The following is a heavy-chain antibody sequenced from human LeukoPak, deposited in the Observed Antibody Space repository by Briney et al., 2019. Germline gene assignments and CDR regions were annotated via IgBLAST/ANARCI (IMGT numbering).Heavy chain of an antibody. J-gene: IGHJ4*02. D-gene: IGHD3-10*01. CDR3: ATSLWFGSPDAVDY. Sequence: ASVKVSCKVSGYTLTELSMHWVRQAPGKGLEWMGGFDPEDGETIYAQKFQGRVTMTEDTSTDTAYMELSSLRSEDTAVYYSATSLWFGSPDAVDYWGQGTLVTVSS. V-gene: IGHV1-24*01. CDR1: GYTLTELS. CDR2: FDPEDGET.